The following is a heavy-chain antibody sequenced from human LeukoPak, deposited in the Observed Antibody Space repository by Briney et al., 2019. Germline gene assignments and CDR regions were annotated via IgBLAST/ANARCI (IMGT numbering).Heavy chain of an antibody. CDR3: ARGCYCVSDNCYAGGNDAFDI. D-gene: IGHD2-21*02. V-gene: IGHV3-23*01. CDR2: ISGSGGST. J-gene: IGHJ3*02. CDR1: GFTFSSYA. Sequence: GGSLRLSCAASGFTFSSYAMSWVRQAPGKGLEWVSAISGSGGSTYYADSVNGRFSISRDNSANTLFLQMNSLRAEDTAVYYCARGCYCVSDNCYAGGNDAFDIWGQGTMVTVSS.